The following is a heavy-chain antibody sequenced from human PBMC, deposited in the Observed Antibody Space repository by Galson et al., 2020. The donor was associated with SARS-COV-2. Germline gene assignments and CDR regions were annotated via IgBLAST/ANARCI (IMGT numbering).Heavy chain of an antibody. D-gene: IGHD3-10*01. Sequence: SETLSLTCTVSGGSVSSGSYYWSWIRQPPGKGLEWIGYIYYSGRTNYNPSLKSRVTISVDTSKNQFSLKLSSVTAADTAVYYCARDQAGYYYGSGSYFYYYGMDVWGQGTTVTVSS. J-gene: IGHJ6*02. CDR3: ARDQAGYYYGSGSYFYYYGMDV. CDR1: GGSVSSGSYY. V-gene: IGHV4-61*01. CDR2: IYYSGRT.